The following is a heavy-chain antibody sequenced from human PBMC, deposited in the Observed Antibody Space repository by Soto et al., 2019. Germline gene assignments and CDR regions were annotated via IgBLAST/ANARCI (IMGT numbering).Heavy chain of an antibody. V-gene: IGHV1-2*04. D-gene: IGHD1-26*01. CDR3: ARESGGSTATLDYYYFYMDV. CDR2: INPNGGVT. J-gene: IGHJ6*03. CDR1: GDTFNDYY. Sequence: QVQLVQSGAEVKKPGASVTVSCRSSGDTFNDYYIHWVRQAPGQGLEWMGWINPNGGVTKYAQKFQGWVTMTRDTPIRTVYMQLSRLRSDDTAVYYCARESGGSTATLDYYYFYMDVWGTGTTVPVSS.